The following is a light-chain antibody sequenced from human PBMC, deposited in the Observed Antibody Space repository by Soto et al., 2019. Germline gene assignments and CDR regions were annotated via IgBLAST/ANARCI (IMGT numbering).Light chain of an antibody. V-gene: IGKV3-15*01. CDR1: QSVRSN. CDR3: KQYSDWPLT. Sequence: EIVMTQSPATLSVSPGERATLSCKASQSVRSNLAWYQQKPGQAPRLLIYGESTRATDIPARFSGSGSGTEFTLTIASLQSEDFATYYRKQYSDWPLTFGGGTKVDIK. CDR2: GES. J-gene: IGKJ4*01.